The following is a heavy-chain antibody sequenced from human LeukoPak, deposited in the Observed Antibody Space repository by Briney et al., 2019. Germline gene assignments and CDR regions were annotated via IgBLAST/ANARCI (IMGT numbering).Heavy chain of an antibody. J-gene: IGHJ4*02. D-gene: IGHD4/OR15-4a*01. CDR1: GFTFSSYA. CDR2: ISGSGGST. Sequence: GGSLRLSCAASGFTFSSYAMSWVRQAPGKGLEWVSAISGSGGSTCYADSVKGRFTISRDNSKNTLYLQMNSLRAEDTAVYYCAKLLVRDYDFDYWGQGTLVTVSS. CDR3: AKLLVRDYDFDY. V-gene: IGHV3-23*01.